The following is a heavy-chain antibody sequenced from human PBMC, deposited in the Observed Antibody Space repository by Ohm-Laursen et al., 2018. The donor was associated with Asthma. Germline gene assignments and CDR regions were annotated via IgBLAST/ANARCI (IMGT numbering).Heavy chain of an antibody. CDR3: AKDGYCSSTSCYPDAFDI. V-gene: IGHV3-23*01. Sequence: SLRLSCAASGFTFSSYAMSWVRQAPGKGLEWVSAISGSGGSTYYADSVKGRFTISRDNSKNTLYLQMNSLRAEDTAVYYCAKDGYCSSTSCYPDAFDIWGQGTMVTVSS. CDR1: GFTFSSYA. CDR2: ISGSGGST. D-gene: IGHD2-2*03. J-gene: IGHJ3*02.